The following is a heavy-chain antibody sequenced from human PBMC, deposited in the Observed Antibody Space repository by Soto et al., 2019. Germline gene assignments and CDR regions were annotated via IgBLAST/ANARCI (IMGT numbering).Heavy chain of an antibody. Sequence: ASVKVSCKASGYTFSSYAMHWVRQAPGQRLEWMGWINTGNGNTKYSQKFQGRVTITRDTSASTAYMELSSLRSEDTAVYYCARVDSSSWWMFGVDPWGQGTLVTVSS. D-gene: IGHD6-13*01. CDR1: GYTFSSYA. CDR2: INTGNGNT. J-gene: IGHJ5*02. CDR3: ARVDSSSWWMFGVDP. V-gene: IGHV1-3*04.